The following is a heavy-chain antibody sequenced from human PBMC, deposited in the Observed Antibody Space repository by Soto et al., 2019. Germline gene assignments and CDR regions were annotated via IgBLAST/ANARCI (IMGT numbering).Heavy chain of an antibody. CDR2: ISYDGSNK. D-gene: IGHD5-18*01. J-gene: IGHJ6*02. Sequence: PGGSLRLSCAASGFTFSSYAMRWGRQAPGKGLEWVAVISYDGSNKYYAESVKGRFTICRDNSKNTLYLQMNSLSADDTAVYYCATDGGDTAMVTGYYYYGMDVWGQGTTVTVSS. CDR1: GFTFSSYA. CDR3: ATDGGDTAMVTGYYYYGMDV. V-gene: IGHV3-30-3*01.